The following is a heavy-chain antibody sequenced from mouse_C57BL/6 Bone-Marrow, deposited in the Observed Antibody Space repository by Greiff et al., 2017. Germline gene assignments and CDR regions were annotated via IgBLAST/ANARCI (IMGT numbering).Heavy chain of an antibody. Sequence: QVQLQQPGAELVKPGASVTLSCKASGYTFTSYWMHWVKQRPGRGLEWIGRIDPSSGGTKYTENFKSNATLTVDKPTSTAYMQLNSLTSEDSAVYYCARSYLFDYWGQGTTLTVSS. J-gene: IGHJ2*01. D-gene: IGHD5-1-1*01. CDR3: ARSYLFDY. V-gene: IGHV1-72*01. CDR1: GYTFTSYW. CDR2: IDPSSGGT.